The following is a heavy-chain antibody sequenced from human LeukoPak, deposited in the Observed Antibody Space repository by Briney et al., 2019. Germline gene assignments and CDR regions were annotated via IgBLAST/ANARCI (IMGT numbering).Heavy chain of an antibody. CDR3: ARGVITDYVWGSYRPYFDY. Sequence: PSETLSLTCAVYGGSFSGYYWSWIRQPPGKGLEWIGEINHSGSTNYNPSLKSRVTISVDTSKNQFSLKLSSVTAADTAVYYCARGVITDYVWGSYRPYFDYWGQGTLVTVSS. V-gene: IGHV4-34*01. J-gene: IGHJ4*02. CDR2: INHSGST. CDR1: GGSFSGYY. D-gene: IGHD3-16*02.